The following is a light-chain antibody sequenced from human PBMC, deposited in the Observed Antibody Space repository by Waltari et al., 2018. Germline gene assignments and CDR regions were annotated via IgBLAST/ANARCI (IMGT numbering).Light chain of an antibody. CDR3: SSYTSSDSLI. CDR2: GVS. V-gene: IGLV2-14*03. Sequence: QSALTQPASVSGSPGQSLTISCTGTGSDVCGYNYVSWYQQHPGNTPTLMIYGVSNRPSGVSDRFSGSKSGNTASLSISGLQADDEADYYCSSYTSSDSLIFGGGTKLSVL. J-gene: IGLJ2*01. CDR1: GSDVCGYNY.